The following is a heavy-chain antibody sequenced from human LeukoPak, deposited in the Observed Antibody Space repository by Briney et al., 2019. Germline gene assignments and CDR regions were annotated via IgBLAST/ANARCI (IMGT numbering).Heavy chain of an antibody. D-gene: IGHD4-11*01. CDR2: IYYSGST. V-gene: IGHV4-31*03. J-gene: IGHJ5*02. CDR3: ARGVETTLKNWFDP. CDR1: GGSISSGGYY. Sequence: SETLSLTCTVSGGSISSGGYYWSWIRQHPGKGLEWIGYIYYSGSTYYNPSLKSRVTISVDTSKNQFSLKLSSVTAADTAVYYCARGVETTLKNWFDPWGQGTLVTVSS.